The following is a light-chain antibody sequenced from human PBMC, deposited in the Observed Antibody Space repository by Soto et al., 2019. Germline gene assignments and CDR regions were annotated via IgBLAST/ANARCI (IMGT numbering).Light chain of an antibody. CDR1: HSVSSDY. V-gene: IGKV3-20*01. CDR2: GAS. J-gene: IGKJ3*01. Sequence: EIVLTQSPNTLSLSPGERVTLSCRASHSVSSDYLVWYQQKPGQAPRLLIYGASSRATGIPDRFSGSGSGTDFTLTISRLEPEDFAVYYCQHYDNSPPSVTFGPGTKVDI. CDR3: QHYDNSPPSVT.